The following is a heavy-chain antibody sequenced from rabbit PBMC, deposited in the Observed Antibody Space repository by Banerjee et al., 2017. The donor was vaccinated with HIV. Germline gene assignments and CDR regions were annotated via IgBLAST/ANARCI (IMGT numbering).Heavy chain of an antibody. D-gene: IGHD4-1*01. CDR1: GSTLSRYY. J-gene: IGHJ4*01. CDR3: ARDLAGVIGWNFNL. V-gene: IGHV1S45*01. Sequence: QEQLVESGGGLVQPEGSLTLTCTASGSTLSRYYICWVRQAPGKGLEWIACIGTGSGTTYYATWAKGRFTISKTSSTTVTLQMTSLTAADTATYLCARDLAGVIGWNFNLWGQGTLVHRL. CDR2: IGTGSGTT.